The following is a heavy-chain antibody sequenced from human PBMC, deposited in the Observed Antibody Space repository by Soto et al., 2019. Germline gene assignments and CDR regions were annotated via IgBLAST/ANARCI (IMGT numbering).Heavy chain of an antibody. J-gene: IGHJ4*02. V-gene: IGHV1-69*01. CDR1: GGTFSSYS. CDR3: ARDGGRHSGGIDY. D-gene: IGHD1-26*01. Sequence: QVQLVQSGAEVKNPGSSVKVSCKASGGTFSSYSINWVRQAPGQGLEWMGEIIPIFGTANYAQKFQGRVTITADESTSTAYMELSSLRSEDTAVYYCARDGGRHSGGIDYLGQGTLVTVSS. CDR2: IIPIFGTA.